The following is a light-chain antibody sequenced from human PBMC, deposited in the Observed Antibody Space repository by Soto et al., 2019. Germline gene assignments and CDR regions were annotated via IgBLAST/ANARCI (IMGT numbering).Light chain of an antibody. CDR2: AAS. J-gene: IGKJ2*01. CDR3: QQTYSTPYT. CDR1: QSINIY. Sequence: DIQMTQSPSSLSASVGDSVTITCRASQSINIYLYWYQQKPGKAPRLLIQAASSLQSGVPSRFSGSGSGPDFTLTISSLQPEDFATYFYQQTYSTPYTFGQGTKLEIK. V-gene: IGKV1-39*01.